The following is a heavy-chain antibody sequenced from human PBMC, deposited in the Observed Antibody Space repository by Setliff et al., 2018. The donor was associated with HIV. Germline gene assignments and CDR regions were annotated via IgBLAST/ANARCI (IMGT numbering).Heavy chain of an antibody. J-gene: IGHJ3*01. D-gene: IGHD3-10*01. V-gene: IGHV4-59*08. CDR2: IDNSGST. CDR3: ARRGVEFRELLYSIGAFDL. CDR1: GGSINSYY. Sequence: PSETLSLTCTVSGGSINSYYWSWIRQPPGKGLEWIGYIDNSGSTKYNPSLKSRVTISVDMPKKQFSLKLTSVTATDTAVYYCARRGVEFRELLYSIGAFDLWGQGTMVTVSS.